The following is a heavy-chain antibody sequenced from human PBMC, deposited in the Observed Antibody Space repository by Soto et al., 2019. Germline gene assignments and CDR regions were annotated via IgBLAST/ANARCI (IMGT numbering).Heavy chain of an antibody. D-gene: IGHD3-22*01. CDR3: ARGYDSSGPDAFDI. Sequence: PSETLSLTCTVSGGSISSSSYYWGWIRQPPGKGLEWIGSIYYSGSTYYNPSLKSRVTISVDTSKDQFSLKLSSVTTADTAVYYCARGYDSSGPDAFDIWGQGTMVTVSS. V-gene: IGHV4-39*01. CDR2: IYYSGST. J-gene: IGHJ3*02. CDR1: GGSISSSSYY.